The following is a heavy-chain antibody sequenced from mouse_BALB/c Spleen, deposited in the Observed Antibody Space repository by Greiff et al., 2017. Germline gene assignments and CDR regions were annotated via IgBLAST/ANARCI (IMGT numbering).Heavy chain of an antibody. CDR3: AARGGSSTLYAMDY. J-gene: IGHJ4*01. CDR2: IWAGGST. V-gene: IGHV2-9*02. Sequence: QVQLKESGPGLVAPSQSLSITCTVSGFSLTSYGVHWVRQPPGKGLEWLGVIWAGGSTNYNSALMSRLSISKDNSKSQVFLKMNSLQTDDTAMYYCAARGGSSTLYAMDYWGQGTSVTVSS. D-gene: IGHD1-1*01. CDR1: GFSLTSYG.